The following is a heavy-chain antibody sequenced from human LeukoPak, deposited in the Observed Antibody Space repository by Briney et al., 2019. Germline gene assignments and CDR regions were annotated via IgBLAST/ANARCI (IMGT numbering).Heavy chain of an antibody. D-gene: IGHD5-24*01. CDR1: GGSITSSSYC. J-gene: IGHJ5*02. CDR2: IYYSGST. Sequence: SETLSLTCAVSGGSITSSSYCWGWIRQPPGKGLEWIGNIYYSGSTYYSPSLKSRVTISVDTSKNQFSLKLSSVTAADTAVYYCARESLTWLQSRTSWFDPWGQGTLVTVSS. V-gene: IGHV4-39*02. CDR3: ARESLTWLQSRTSWFDP.